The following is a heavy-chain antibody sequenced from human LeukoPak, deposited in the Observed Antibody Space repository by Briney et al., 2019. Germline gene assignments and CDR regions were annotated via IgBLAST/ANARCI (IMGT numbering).Heavy chain of an antibody. V-gene: IGHV4-59*12. J-gene: IGHJ3*02. CDR2: IYYSGST. CDR3: AKSNGYGLIDI. D-gene: IGHD3-22*01. Sequence: PSETLSLTCTVSGGSISTYYWSWIRQPPGEGLEWIGCIYYSGSTNYNPSLKSRVTISLDTSRNQFSLKLNSVTAADTAVYYCAKSNGYGLIDIWGQGTMVTVSS. CDR1: GGSISTYY.